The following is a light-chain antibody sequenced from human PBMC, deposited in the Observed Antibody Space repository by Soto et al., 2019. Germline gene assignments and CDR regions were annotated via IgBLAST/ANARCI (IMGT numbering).Light chain of an antibody. CDR1: SSNVGSNF. J-gene: IGLJ3*02. CDR2: TND. Sequence: QSVLTQPPSASGTPGQRVTISCFGSSSNVGSNFVYWYQQLPGTAPKLLIYTNDQRPSGVPDRFSGSKSGTSASLVISGLQAEDEGDYYCSSFTRDNTQVFGGGTKVTVL. V-gene: IGLV1-44*01. CDR3: SSFTRDNTQV.